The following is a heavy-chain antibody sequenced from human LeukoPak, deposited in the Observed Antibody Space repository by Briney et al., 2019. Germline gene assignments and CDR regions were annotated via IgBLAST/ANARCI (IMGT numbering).Heavy chain of an antibody. CDR1: GFTFSSYW. CDR2: IKQDGSEK. J-gene: IGHJ4*02. Sequence: GGSLRLSCAASGFTFSSYWMSWVRQAPGKGLEWVANIKQDGSEKYYVDSVKGRFTISRDNAKNSLYLQMNSLRAEDTALYYCARDSRGIAASYWGQGTLVTVSS. CDR3: ARDSRGIAASY. D-gene: IGHD6-13*01. V-gene: IGHV3-7*03.